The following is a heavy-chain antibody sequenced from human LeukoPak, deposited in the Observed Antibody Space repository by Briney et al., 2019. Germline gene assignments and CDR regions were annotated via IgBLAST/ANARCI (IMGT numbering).Heavy chain of an antibody. D-gene: IGHD4-11*01. CDR1: GFTFSSYS. CDR2: ISSSSSYI. J-gene: IGHJ4*02. CDR3: ARGGMTTVTTRYGAYFDY. V-gene: IGHV3-21*01. Sequence: GGSLRLSCAASGFTFSSYSMNWVRQAPGKGLEWVSSISSSSSYIYYADSVKGRFTISRDNAKNSLYLQMNSLRAADTAVYYCARGGMTTVTTRYGAYFDYWGQGTLVTVSS.